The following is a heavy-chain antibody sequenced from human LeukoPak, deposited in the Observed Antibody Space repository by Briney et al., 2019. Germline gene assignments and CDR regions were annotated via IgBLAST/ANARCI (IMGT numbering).Heavy chain of an antibody. CDR3: ARSLGGAYDY. CDR2: INIDGSNT. CDR1: GFPFSSYW. J-gene: IGHJ4*02. V-gene: IGHV3-74*01. D-gene: IGHD1-26*01. Sequence: PGGSLRLSCAASGFPFSSYWMHWVRHAPGKGLVWVSRINIDGSNTNYADSVKGRFTISRDNAKNTLYPQMDSLRGEDTAVYYCARSLGGAYDYWGQGTLVTVSS.